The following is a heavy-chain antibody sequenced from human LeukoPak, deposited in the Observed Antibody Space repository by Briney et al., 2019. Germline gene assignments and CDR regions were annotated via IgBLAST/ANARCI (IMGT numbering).Heavy chain of an antibody. CDR2: IRYDGSNR. V-gene: IGHV3-30*02. CDR1: GFTFSSCG. J-gene: IGHJ3*02. D-gene: IGHD3-22*01. CDR3: AKDLYYDSSATDAFHI. Sequence: GGSLRLSCAASGFTFSSCGMHWVRQAPGKGLEWVAFIRYDGSNRYYADSVKGRFTISRDSSKDTLYLQMNSLRAEDTAVYYCAKDLYYDSSATDAFHIWGQGTMVTVSS.